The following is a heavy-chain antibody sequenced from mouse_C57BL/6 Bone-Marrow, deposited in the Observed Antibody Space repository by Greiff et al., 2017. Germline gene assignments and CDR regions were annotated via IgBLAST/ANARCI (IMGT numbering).Heavy chain of an antibody. CDR2: IDPSDSYT. CDR3: AGYDYDGETSY. Sequence: QVQLQQSGAELVKPGASVKLSCKASGYTFTSYWMQWVEQRPGQGLEWIGEIDPSDSYTNYNQKFKGKATLTVDTSSSTAYMQLSSLTSEDSAVYYCAGYDYDGETSYWGQGTTLTVSS. J-gene: IGHJ2*01. CDR1: GYTFTSYW. D-gene: IGHD2-4*01. V-gene: IGHV1-50*01.